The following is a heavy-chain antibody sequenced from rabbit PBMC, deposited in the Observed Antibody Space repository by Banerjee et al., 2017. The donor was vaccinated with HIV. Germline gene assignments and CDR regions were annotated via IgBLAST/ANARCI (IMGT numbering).Heavy chain of an antibody. D-gene: IGHD8-1*01. V-gene: IGHV1S40*01. J-gene: IGHJ4*01. Sequence: QSLEESGGDLVKPGASLTLTCTASGFSFSSSYYMCWVRQAPGKGLEWIACIYTGSSGSTYYASWAKGRFTISKTSSTTVTLQMTSLTAADTATYFCARGGTGSSNYCNLWGQGTLVTVS. CDR3: ARGGTGSSNYCNL. CDR1: GFSFSSSYY. CDR2: IYTGSSGST.